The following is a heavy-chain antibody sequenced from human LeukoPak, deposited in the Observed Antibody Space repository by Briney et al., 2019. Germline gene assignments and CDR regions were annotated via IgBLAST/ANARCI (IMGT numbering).Heavy chain of an antibody. J-gene: IGHJ4*02. CDR3: AGVPAAIGVLGYFDY. Sequence: SETLSLTCTVSGGSISSYYWSWIRQPAGKGLEWMARIYTSGSTNYNPSLKSRVTISVDTSKNQFSLKLSSVTAADTAVYYCAGVPAAIGVLGYFDYWGQGTLVTVSS. CDR2: IYTSGST. CDR1: GGSISSYY. V-gene: IGHV4-4*07. D-gene: IGHD2-2*02.